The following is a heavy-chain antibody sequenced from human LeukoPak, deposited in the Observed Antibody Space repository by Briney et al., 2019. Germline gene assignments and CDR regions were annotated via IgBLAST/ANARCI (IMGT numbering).Heavy chain of an antibody. J-gene: IGHJ4*02. D-gene: IGHD1-26*01. V-gene: IGHV3-7*05. Sequence: PGGSLRLSCAASGFTFSSYWMNWVRQAPGKGLEWVANIKQDGSVKLYVDSVKGRFTISRDNSKNMLYLQMNSLRTEDTAVYYCAKGGSGDYYDRIDFWGQGTLVTVSS. CDR2: IKQDGSVK. CDR3: AKGGSGDYYDRIDF. CDR1: GFTFSSYW.